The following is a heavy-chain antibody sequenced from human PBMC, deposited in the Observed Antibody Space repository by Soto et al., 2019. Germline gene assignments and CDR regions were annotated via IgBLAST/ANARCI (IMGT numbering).Heavy chain of an antibody. CDR2: IDLDIGGT. CDR3: SVEPTGTAGFYY. CDR1: GHTFTGHY. Sequence: QVQMVQSGAEVKKPGASVKVSCKASGHTFTGHYMHWVRQAPGQGLEWMGLIDLDIGGTKYAQKLQGRVTSTSEKSITTAEIELRGMRSDDTAVYYCSVEPTGTAGFYYWGQGTLGTVSS. V-gene: IGHV1-2*02. D-gene: IGHD2-2*01. J-gene: IGHJ4*02.